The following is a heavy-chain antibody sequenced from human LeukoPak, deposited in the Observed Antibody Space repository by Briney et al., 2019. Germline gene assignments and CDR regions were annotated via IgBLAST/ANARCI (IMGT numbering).Heavy chain of an antibody. CDR1: GGSFSGYY. Sequence: PSETLSLTCAVYGGSFSGYYWSWIRQPPGKGLEWIGEINHSGSTNYNPSLKSRVTISVDTSKNQFSLKLSSVTAADTAVYYCARGKITMVRGVIRVWFDPWGRGTLVTVSS. V-gene: IGHV4-34*01. D-gene: IGHD3-10*01. J-gene: IGHJ5*02. CDR3: ARGKITMVRGVIRVWFDP. CDR2: INHSGST.